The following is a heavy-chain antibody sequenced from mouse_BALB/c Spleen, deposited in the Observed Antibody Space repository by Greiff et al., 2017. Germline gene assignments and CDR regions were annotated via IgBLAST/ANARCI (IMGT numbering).Heavy chain of an antibody. CDR2: IDPSDSYT. Sequence: QVQLQQPGAELVKPGASVKLSCKASGYTFTSYWMHWVKQRPGQGLEWIGEIDPSDSYTNYNQKFKGKATLTVDKSSSTAYMQLSSLTSEDSAVYYWARYGNLDYWGQGTTLTVSS. J-gene: IGHJ2*01. CDR3: ARYGNLDY. D-gene: IGHD2-10*02. V-gene: IGHV1-69*02. CDR1: GYTFTSYW.